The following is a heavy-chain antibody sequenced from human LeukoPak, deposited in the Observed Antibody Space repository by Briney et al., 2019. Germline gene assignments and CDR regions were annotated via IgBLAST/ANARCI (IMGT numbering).Heavy chain of an antibody. J-gene: IGHJ4*02. V-gene: IGHV4-39*01. Sequence: SETLSLTCNVSGASIRSGRNYWGWIRQSPGKGLERIGSIYYSGSSSYNPSLQSRVSISVDTSKNHISLKVFSLTAADTALYYCARHVSGSAMMHYFDYWGQGNLVTVSS. CDR3: ARHVSGSAMMHYFDY. D-gene: IGHD5-18*01. CDR1: GASIRSGRNY. CDR2: IYYSGSS.